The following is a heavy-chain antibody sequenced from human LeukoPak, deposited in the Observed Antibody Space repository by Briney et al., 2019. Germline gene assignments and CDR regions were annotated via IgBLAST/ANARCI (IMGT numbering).Heavy chain of an antibody. D-gene: IGHD3-10*01. CDR3: ARVIAARERAWFGELRLYYYSYIDV. J-gene: IGHJ6*03. Sequence: GGSLRLSCAASGFTFSSYWMHWVRQAPGKGLEWVSVIYSDGSTYYADSVKGRFTISRDNSKNTLYLQMNSLRAEDTAVYYCARVIAARERAWFGELRLYYYSYIDVWGKGTTVTIS. CDR1: GFTFSSYW. V-gene: IGHV3-66*01. CDR2: IYSDGST.